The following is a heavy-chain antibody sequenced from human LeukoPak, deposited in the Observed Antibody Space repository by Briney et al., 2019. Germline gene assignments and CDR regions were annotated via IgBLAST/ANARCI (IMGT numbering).Heavy chain of an antibody. Sequence: GGSLRLSCAASGFTVSSNYMSWVRQAPGKGLEGVSVIYSGGSTYYADSVKGRFTISRDNSKNTLYLQMNSLRAEDTAVYYCARVGVGVSQYFQHWGQGTLVTVSS. CDR1: GFTVSSNY. D-gene: IGHD3-3*01. V-gene: IGHV3-53*01. CDR3: ARVGVGVSQYFQH. J-gene: IGHJ1*01. CDR2: IYSGGST.